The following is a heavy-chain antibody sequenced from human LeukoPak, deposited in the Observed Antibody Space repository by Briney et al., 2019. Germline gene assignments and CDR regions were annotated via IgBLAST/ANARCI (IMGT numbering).Heavy chain of an antibody. CDR2: IYSSGST. CDR3: ARNYYYYYMDV. Sequence: SETLNVTCTVTVGSIGTYYWSWIRQSAGKGLEWIGRIYSSGSTNYNPSLKSRVTMSVDTSKNQFSLTLSSVTAADTAVYYCARNYYYYYMDVWGKGTTVIVSS. J-gene: IGHJ6*03. CDR1: VGSIGTYY. V-gene: IGHV4-4*07.